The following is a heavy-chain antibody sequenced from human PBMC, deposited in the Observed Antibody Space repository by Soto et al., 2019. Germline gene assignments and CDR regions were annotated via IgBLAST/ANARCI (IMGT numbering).Heavy chain of an antibody. V-gene: IGHV3-66*01. J-gene: IGHJ4*02. Sequence: PGGSLRLSCAASGFTVSSNYMSWVRQAPGKGLEWVSVIYSGGSTYYADSVKGRFTISRDNSKNTLYLQMNSLRAEDTAVYYCARALHSSSWFVFDYWGQGTLVTVSP. CDR2: IYSGGST. CDR3: ARALHSSSWFVFDY. D-gene: IGHD6-13*01. CDR1: GFTVSSNY.